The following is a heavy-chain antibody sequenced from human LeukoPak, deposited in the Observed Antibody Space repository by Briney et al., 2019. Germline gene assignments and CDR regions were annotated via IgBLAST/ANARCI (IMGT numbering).Heavy chain of an antibody. D-gene: IGHD3-22*01. J-gene: IGHJ4*02. CDR1: GFSFSRYA. V-gene: IGHV3-23*01. CDR2: ISGSGAST. Sequence: PGGSLRLSCAASGFSFSRYAMSWVRQAPGKGLEWVSVISGSGASTYYADSVKGRFTISRDNSKNTLYLQMNTLRAEDTAVYYCAKDRPNYYGSNGHYYKLNGDCWGQGTLVTVSS. CDR3: AKDRPNYYGSNGHYYKLNGDC.